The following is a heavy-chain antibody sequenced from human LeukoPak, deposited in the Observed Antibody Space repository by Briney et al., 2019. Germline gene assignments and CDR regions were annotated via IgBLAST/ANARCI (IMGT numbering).Heavy chain of an antibody. J-gene: IGHJ3*02. V-gene: IGHV3-33*06. CDR1: GFSFSNYG. CDR2: ISSDGSNK. D-gene: IGHD6-6*01. Sequence: PGGSLRLSCAASGFSFSNYGMHWVRQAPGKGLEWVAVISSDGSNKYYADSVKGRFTISRDNSKNTLYLQMNSLRAEDTAVYYCANRGGSSGAFDIWGQGTMVTVSS. CDR3: ANRGGSSGAFDI.